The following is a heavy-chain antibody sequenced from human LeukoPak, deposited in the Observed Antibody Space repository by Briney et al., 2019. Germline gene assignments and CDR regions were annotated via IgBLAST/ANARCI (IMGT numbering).Heavy chain of an antibody. CDR1: GFTFSINN. V-gene: IGHV3-30*02. D-gene: IGHD3-3*01. CDR2: VENNGNEK. Sequence: GGSLRRSCAASGFTFSINNMHWVRQAPGKGLEWVAFVENNGNEKYADSVRGRFTVSRDNSRNTLYLQMNSLRNEDTAVYYCAKDFRWSFDYWGQGSLVTVSS. J-gene: IGHJ4*02. CDR3: AKDFRWSFDY.